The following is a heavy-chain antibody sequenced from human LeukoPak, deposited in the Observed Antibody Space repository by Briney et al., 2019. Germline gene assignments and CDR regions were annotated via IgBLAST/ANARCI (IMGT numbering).Heavy chain of an antibody. CDR1: GYTFTSYY. Sequence: ASVKVSCKASGYTFTSYYMHWVRQAPGQGLEWMGIINPSGGSTSYAQKFQGRVTITRDTSTSTVYMELSSLRSEDTAVYYCARVPHIAAAGDYWGQGTLVTVSS. CDR2: INPSGGST. CDR3: ARVPHIAAAGDY. V-gene: IGHV1-46*01. D-gene: IGHD6-13*01. J-gene: IGHJ4*02.